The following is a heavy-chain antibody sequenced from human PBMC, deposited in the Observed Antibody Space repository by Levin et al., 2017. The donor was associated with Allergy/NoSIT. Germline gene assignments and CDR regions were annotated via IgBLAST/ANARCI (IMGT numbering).Heavy chain of an antibody. CDR3: ARDHTVTTSGYFDY. D-gene: IGHD4-17*01. CDR1: GGSISSGGYY. V-gene: IGHV4-31*03. Sequence: SETLSLTCTVSGGSISSGGYYWSWIRQHPGKGLEWIGYIYYSGSTYYNPSLKSRVTISVDTSKNQFSLKLSSVTAADTAVYYCARDHTVTTSGYFDYWGQGTLVTVSS. J-gene: IGHJ4*02. CDR2: IYYSGST.